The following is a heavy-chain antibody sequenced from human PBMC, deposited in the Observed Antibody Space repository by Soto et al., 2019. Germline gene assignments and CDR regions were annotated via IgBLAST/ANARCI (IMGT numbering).Heavy chain of an antibody. CDR2: IYDSGTT. CDR3: ARGPSGDKVHY. Sequence: PSETLSLTCTVSGVSISSGDYYWSWIRQHPGEGLEWIGYIYDSGTTYSNPSLRSQVAISLDTSKNHFSLTLSSVTAADTAVYYCARGPSGDKVHYWGQGALVTVSS. V-gene: IGHV4-30-4*08. D-gene: IGHD7-27*01. CDR1: GVSISSGDYY. J-gene: IGHJ4*02.